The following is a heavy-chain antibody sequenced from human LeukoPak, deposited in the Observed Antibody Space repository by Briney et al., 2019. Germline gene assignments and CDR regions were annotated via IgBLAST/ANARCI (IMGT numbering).Heavy chain of an antibody. V-gene: IGHV1-2*02. CDR2: INPNSGDT. CDR1: GYTFTAYY. J-gene: IGHJ4*02. D-gene: IGHD3-22*01. Sequence: ASVKVSCKASGYTFTAYYMHWVRQAPGQGLEWMGWINPNSGDTNYAQKFQGRVTMTRDTSINTAYMELSGLTSDDTAVYYCARDVAQQATVVITNEPRGTPGAADYWGQGTLVTVSS. CDR3: ARDVAQQATVVITNEPRGTPGAADY.